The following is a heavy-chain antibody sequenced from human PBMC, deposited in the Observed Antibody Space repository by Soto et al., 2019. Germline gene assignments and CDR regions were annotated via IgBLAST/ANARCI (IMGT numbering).Heavy chain of an antibody. CDR3: ARFQYTVVTPFDM. CDR2: IRYSGKT. D-gene: IGHD2-21*02. CDR1: GGSLTNYF. Sequence: QVQLQESGPGLVEPSETLSLTCTVSGGSLTNYFWTWIRQPPGKGLEWLAYIRYSGKTGCNPSLKGRATISLDMSRNQFFLKVTSVTAADTAMYYCARFQYTVVTPFDMWGQGTMLIVSS. V-gene: IGHV4-59*01. J-gene: IGHJ3*02.